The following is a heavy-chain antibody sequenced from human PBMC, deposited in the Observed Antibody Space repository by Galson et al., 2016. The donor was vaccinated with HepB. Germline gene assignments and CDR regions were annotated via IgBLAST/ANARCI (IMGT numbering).Heavy chain of an antibody. D-gene: IGHD3-16*01. Sequence: ETLSLTCTVSGGSLNSATYYWTWIRQPPGKGLEWIGFVSYGGSTHYNPSLKSRVTISVDRATNQFSLRLNSVTAADTAVYYCARDWGIPDGMDVWGQGTTVSVSS. V-gene: IGHV4-61*01. CDR2: VSYGGST. CDR3: ARDWGIPDGMDV. J-gene: IGHJ6*02. CDR1: GGSLNSATYY.